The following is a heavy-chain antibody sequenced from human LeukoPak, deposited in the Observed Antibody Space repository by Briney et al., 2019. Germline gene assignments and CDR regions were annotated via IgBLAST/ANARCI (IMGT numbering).Heavy chain of an antibody. D-gene: IGHD6-19*01. V-gene: IGHV3-33*06. CDR1: GFTFSSYG. CDR2: IWYDGSNK. Sequence: PGRSLRLSCAASGFTFSSYGMHWVRQAPGKGLEWVAVIWYDGSNKYYADSVKGRFTVSRDNSKNTLYLQMDGLRAEDTAVYYCAKDRRQWLTYFDYWGQGTLVTVSS. CDR3: AKDRRQWLTYFDY. J-gene: IGHJ4*02.